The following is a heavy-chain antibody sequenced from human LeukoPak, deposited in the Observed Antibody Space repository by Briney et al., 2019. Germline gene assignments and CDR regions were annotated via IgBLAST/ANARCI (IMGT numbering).Heavy chain of an antibody. Sequence: SETLSPTCAVYGGSFSGYYWSWIRQPPGKGLEWIGEINHSGSTNYNPSLKSRVTISVDTSKNQFSLKLSSVTAADTAVYYCASLIPAGGTGVDYWGRGTLVTVPS. CDR3: ASLIPAGGTGVDY. D-gene: IGHD6-13*01. J-gene: IGHJ4*02. V-gene: IGHV4-34*01. CDR2: INHSGST. CDR1: GGSFSGYY.